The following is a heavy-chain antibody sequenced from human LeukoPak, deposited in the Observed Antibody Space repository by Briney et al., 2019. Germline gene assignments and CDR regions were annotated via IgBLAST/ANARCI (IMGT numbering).Heavy chain of an antibody. Sequence: GGSLRLSCAASGFTFSSYAMSWVRQAPGKGLEWVSAISGSGGSTYYADSVKGRFTISRDNSKNTLYLQMNSLRAEDTGVYYCAKDILVRADLAFDAFDIWGQGTMVTVSS. CDR3: AKDILVRADLAFDAFDI. CDR1: GFTFSSYA. D-gene: IGHD3-10*01. J-gene: IGHJ3*02. CDR2: ISGSGGST. V-gene: IGHV3-23*01.